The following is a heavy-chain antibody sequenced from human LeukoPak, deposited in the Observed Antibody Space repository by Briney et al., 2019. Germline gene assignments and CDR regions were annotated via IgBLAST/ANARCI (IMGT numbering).Heavy chain of an antibody. V-gene: IGHV1-2*06. Sequence: GASVKVSCKASGYTFTGYFMHWVRQAPGQGLEWLGRISPDHGGTMYAQKFQGRVTMTRDTSISTVYMELSRLTSDDTALFYCARDGGLIDGFNIWGQGTMVTVSS. CDR1: GYTFTGYF. J-gene: IGHJ3*02. CDR2: ISPDHGGT. CDR3: ARDGGLIDGFNI. D-gene: IGHD3-16*01.